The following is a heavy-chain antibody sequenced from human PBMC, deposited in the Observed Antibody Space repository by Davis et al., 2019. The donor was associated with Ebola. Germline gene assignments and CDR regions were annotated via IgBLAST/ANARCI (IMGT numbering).Heavy chain of an antibody. J-gene: IGHJ4*02. CDR3: ARWRIAVAGLIDY. CDR1: GFSFSSYW. Sequence: GGSLRLSCAASGFSFSSYWMSWVRQAPGKGLEWVANIKQDGSEKYYVDSVEGRFTISRDNAKNSLYLQMNSLRAEDTAVYYCARWRIAVAGLIDYWGQGTLVTVSS. CDR2: IKQDGSEK. V-gene: IGHV3-7*03. D-gene: IGHD6-19*01.